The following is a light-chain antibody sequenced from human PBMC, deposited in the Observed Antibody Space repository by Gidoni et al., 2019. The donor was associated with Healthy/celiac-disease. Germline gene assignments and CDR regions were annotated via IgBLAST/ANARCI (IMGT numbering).Light chain of an antibody. CDR3: QQSYSTPDT. Sequence: IQMTQSPSSLSASVGDRVTITCRASQSISSYLNWYQQKPGKAPKLLIYDASSLQSGVPSRFSGSGSGTDFTLTISSLKPEDFATYYCQQSYSTPDTFGQGTKLEIK. CDR1: QSISSY. J-gene: IGKJ2*01. CDR2: DAS. V-gene: IGKV1-39*01.